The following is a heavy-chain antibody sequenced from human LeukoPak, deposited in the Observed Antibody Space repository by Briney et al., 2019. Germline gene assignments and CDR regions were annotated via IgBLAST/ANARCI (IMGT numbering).Heavy chain of an antibody. CDR3: ARGWVDPSPGSYYYYYMDV. Sequence: ASVKVSCKASGGTFSSYAISWVRQAPGQGHEWMGGIIPIFGTANYAQKFQGRVTITADESMSTAYMELSSLRSEDTAVYYCARGWVDPSPGSYYYYYMDVWGKGTTVTVSS. V-gene: IGHV1-69*13. J-gene: IGHJ6*03. CDR2: IIPIFGTA. D-gene: IGHD3-16*01. CDR1: GGTFSSYA.